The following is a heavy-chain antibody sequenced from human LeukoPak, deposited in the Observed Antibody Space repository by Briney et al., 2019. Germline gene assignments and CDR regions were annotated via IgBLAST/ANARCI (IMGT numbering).Heavy chain of an antibody. V-gene: IGHV3-23*01. D-gene: IGHD3-10*01. J-gene: IGHJ4*02. CDR1: GFTFSTYG. Sequence: QTGGSLRLSCAASGFTFSTYGMHWVRQAPGKGLEWVSSISASGGSTYYADSVKGRFTISRDNSKNTLYLQMNTLRAEDTAVYYCAKSGSGRFYWGQGTLVTVSS. CDR3: AKSGSGRFY. CDR2: ISASGGST.